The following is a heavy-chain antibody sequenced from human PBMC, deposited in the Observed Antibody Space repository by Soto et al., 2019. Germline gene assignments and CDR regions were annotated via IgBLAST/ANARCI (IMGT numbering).Heavy chain of an antibody. V-gene: IGHV2-26*01. CDR3: ARINLGYGDYVNWFDP. CDR1: GFSLSNARMG. CDR2: IFSNDEK. D-gene: IGHD4-17*01. Sequence: QVTLKESGPVLVKPTETLTLTCTVSGFSLSNARMGVSWIRQPPGKALEWLAHIFSNDEKSYSTSLKSRLTISKDTSNSQVAPTMTNMDPVDTATHYFARINLGYGDYVNWFDPWGQGTLVTVGS. J-gene: IGHJ5*02.